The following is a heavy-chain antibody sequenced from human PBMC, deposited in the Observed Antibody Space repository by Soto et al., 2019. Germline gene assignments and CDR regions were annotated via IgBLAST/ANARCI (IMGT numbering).Heavy chain of an antibody. J-gene: IGHJ4*02. Sequence: HLVQSGAEVKQPGASVKVSCKASGYTFKDYFLHWVRQAPGQGLEWMGWINPNNGGTDYAQKFRGRVTMTRDTSISTAYMEVSGLRSGDTAVYYCARDPSPDFWSGYYDYWGQGTLITVSS. V-gene: IGHV1-2*02. D-gene: IGHD3-3*01. CDR1: GYTFKDYF. CDR2: INPNNGGT. CDR3: ARDPSPDFWSGYYDY.